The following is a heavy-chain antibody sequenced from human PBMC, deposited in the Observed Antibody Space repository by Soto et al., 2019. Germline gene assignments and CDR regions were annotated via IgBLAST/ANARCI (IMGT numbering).Heavy chain of an antibody. Sequence: GGSLRLSCAASGFTFSSYGMHWVRQAPGKGLEWVAVISYDGSNKYYADSVKGRFTISRDNSKNTLYLQMNSLRAEDTAVYYCAKISTVVTPGDFDYWGQGTLVT. D-gene: IGHD2-21*02. V-gene: IGHV3-30*18. CDR3: AKISTVVTPGDFDY. CDR2: ISYDGSNK. J-gene: IGHJ4*02. CDR1: GFTFSSYG.